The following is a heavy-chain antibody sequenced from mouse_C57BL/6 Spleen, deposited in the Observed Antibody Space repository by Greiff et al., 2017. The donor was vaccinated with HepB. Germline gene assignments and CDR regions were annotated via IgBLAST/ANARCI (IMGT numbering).Heavy chain of an antibody. Sequence: QVQLQQPGAELVKPGASVKLSCKASGYTFTSYWMQWVKQRPGQGLEWIGEIDPSDSYTNYNQKFKGKATLTVDTSSSTAYMQLSSLTSEDSAVYYCARYPDYDGFAYWGQGTLVTVSA. CDR2: IDPSDSYT. J-gene: IGHJ3*01. V-gene: IGHV1-50*01. CDR1: GYTFTSYW. D-gene: IGHD2-4*01. CDR3: ARYPDYDGFAY.